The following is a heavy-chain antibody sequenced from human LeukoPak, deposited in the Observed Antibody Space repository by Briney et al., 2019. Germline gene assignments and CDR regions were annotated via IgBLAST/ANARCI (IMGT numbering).Heavy chain of an antibody. CDR2: IYTSGST. Sequence: NPSETLSLTCTVSGGSISSGSYYWSWIRQPAGKGLEWIGRIYTSGSTKYNPSLKSRVTISVDTSKNQFSLKLSSVTAADTAVYYCARIYCGGDCRGYYYHYYMDVWGKGTTVTISS. J-gene: IGHJ6*03. CDR3: ARIYCGGDCRGYYYHYYMDV. V-gene: IGHV4-61*02. D-gene: IGHD2-21*02. CDR1: GGSISSGSYY.